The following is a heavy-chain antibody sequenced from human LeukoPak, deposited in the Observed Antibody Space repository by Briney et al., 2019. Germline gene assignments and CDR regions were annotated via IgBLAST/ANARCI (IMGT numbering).Heavy chain of an antibody. Sequence: SETLALTCTVSGGSISSYYWSWIRQPPGKGLEWIGYIYYSGSTNYNPSLKSRVTISVDTSKNQFSLKLSSVTAADTAVYYCARGTTYYYDSSGYYYVRYFDYWGQGTLVTVSS. CDR3: ARGTTYYYDSSGYYYVRYFDY. CDR1: GGSISSYY. CDR2: IYYSGST. V-gene: IGHV4-59*01. D-gene: IGHD3-22*01. J-gene: IGHJ4*02.